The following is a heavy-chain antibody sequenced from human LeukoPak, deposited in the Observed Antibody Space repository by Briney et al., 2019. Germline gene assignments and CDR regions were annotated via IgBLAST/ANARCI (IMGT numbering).Heavy chain of an antibody. CDR1: GFTFSSYG. CDR2: IWYDGSNK. CDR3: ARGGIQLWRSYFDY. J-gene: IGHJ4*02. V-gene: IGHV3-33*01. Sequence: GGSQRLSCAASGFTFSSYGMHWVRQAPGKGLEWVAVIWYDGSNKYYADSVKGRFTISRDNSKNTLYLQMNSLRAEDTAVYYCARGGIQLWRSYFDYWGQGTLVTVSS. D-gene: IGHD5-18*01.